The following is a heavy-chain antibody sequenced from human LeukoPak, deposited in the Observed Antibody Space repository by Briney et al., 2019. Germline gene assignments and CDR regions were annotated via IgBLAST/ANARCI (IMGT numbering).Heavy chain of an antibody. D-gene: IGHD5-12*01. CDR2: ISGSSSYT. CDR3: ARGTTGGYSPSH. Sequence: KPGGSLRLSCAASGFTFSTYSMNWVRQAPGKGLEWVSSISGSSSYTFYADSVRGRFTISRDNAKNSLYLQMNCLRAEDTAVYYCARGTTGGYSPSHWGQGTLVTVSS. V-gene: IGHV3-21*01. J-gene: IGHJ4*02. CDR1: GFTFSTYS.